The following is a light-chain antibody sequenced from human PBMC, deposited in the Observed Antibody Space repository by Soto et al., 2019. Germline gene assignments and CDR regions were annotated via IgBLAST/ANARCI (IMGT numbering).Light chain of an antibody. J-gene: IGLJ2*01. CDR1: SSNIGAPYD. V-gene: IGLV1-40*01. Sequence: QSVLTQPPSVSGAPGQRVTISCIGSSSNIGAPYDVHWYQHLPGAAPKLLIYDNNNRPSGVPDRFSGSRSGNSASLAITGLQADDEADYYCQSYDSRLNVVFGGGTKLTVL. CDR2: DNN. CDR3: QSYDSRLNVV.